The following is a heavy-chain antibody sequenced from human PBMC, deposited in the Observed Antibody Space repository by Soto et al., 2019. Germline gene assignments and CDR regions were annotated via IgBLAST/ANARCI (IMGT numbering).Heavy chain of an antibody. V-gene: IGHV1-2*04. CDR3: ARQAGELHYYYGMDV. D-gene: IGHD3-10*01. Sequence: GASVKVSFKASGYTFTGYYMHWLRQAPGQGLEWMGWINPNSGGTNYAQKFQGWVTMTRDTSISTAYMELSRLRSDDTAVYYCARQAGELHYYYGMDVWGQGTTVTVSS. CDR1: GYTFTGYY. J-gene: IGHJ6*02. CDR2: INPNSGGT.